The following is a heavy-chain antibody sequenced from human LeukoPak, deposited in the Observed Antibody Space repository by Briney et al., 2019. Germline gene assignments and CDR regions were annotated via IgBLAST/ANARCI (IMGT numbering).Heavy chain of an antibody. J-gene: IGHJ4*02. Sequence: GGSLRLSCAASGFTFSSYGMHWVRQAPGKGLEWVAVISYDGSNKYYADSVKGRFTISRDNSKNTLYLQMNSLRAEDTAVYYCAKPGTYWGQGTLVTVSS. V-gene: IGHV3-30*18. CDR2: ISYDGSNK. CDR1: GFTFSSYG. CDR3: AKPGTY.